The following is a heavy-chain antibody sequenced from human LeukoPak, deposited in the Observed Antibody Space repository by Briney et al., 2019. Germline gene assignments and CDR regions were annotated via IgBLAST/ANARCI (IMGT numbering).Heavy chain of an antibody. CDR1: GGSISSSSYY. CDR2: INHSGST. Sequence: SETLSLTCTVSGGSISSSSYYWSWIRQPPGKGLEWIGEINHSGSTNYNPSLKSRVTISVDTSKNQFSLKLSSVTAADTAVYYCALGTSLPDYYYYYMDVWGKGTTVTISS. D-gene: IGHD2-2*01. V-gene: IGHV4-39*07. J-gene: IGHJ6*03. CDR3: ALGTSLPDYYYYYMDV.